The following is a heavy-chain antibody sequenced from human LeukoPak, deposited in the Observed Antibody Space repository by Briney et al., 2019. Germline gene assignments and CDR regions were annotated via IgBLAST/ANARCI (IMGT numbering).Heavy chain of an antibody. CDR1: GYTFTSYA. V-gene: IGHV1-2*06. CDR3: ATVPRTAAGSYYFDS. Sequence: GASVKVSCKASGYTFTSYAMNWVRQAPGQGLEWMGRINPNSGGTNYAQKFQGRVTMTRDTSISTAYMELSRLRSDDTAVYYCATVPRTAAGSYYFDSWGQGTLVTVSS. CDR2: INPNSGGT. J-gene: IGHJ4*02. D-gene: IGHD6-13*01.